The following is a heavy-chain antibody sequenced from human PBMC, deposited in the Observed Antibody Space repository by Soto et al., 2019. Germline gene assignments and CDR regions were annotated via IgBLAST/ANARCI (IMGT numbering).Heavy chain of an antibody. J-gene: IGHJ5*02. Sequence: SVKVSCKASGSTFSSYAISWGRQAPGQGLEWMGGIIPIFGTANYAQKFQGRVTINADESTSTAYMELSSLRSEDTAADYCARALSFVAARAWAHSWFDLWGQGTLVTVSS. D-gene: IGHD6-6*01. V-gene: IGHV1-69*13. CDR1: GSTFSSYA. CDR3: ARALSFVAARAWAHSWFDL. CDR2: IIPIFGTA.